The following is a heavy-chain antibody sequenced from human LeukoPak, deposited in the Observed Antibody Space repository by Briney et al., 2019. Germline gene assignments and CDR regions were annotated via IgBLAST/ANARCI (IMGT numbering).Heavy chain of an antibody. J-gene: IGHJ6*04. D-gene: IGHD2-15*01. V-gene: IGHV1-8*01. CDR1: GYTFTSYD. Sequence: ASVKVSCKASGYTFTSYDINWVRQATGQGLEWMGWMNPNSGNTGYAQKLQGRVTMTTDTSTSTAYMELRSLRSDDTAVYYCARGLRYCSGGSCSSMDVWGKGTTVTVSS. CDR3: ARGLRYCSGGSCSSMDV. CDR2: MNPNSGNT.